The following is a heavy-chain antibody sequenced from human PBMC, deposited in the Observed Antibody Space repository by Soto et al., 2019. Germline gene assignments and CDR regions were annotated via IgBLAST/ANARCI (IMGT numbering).Heavy chain of an antibody. CDR2: IKQDGSEK. CDR1: GFTFSSYW. J-gene: IGHJ4*02. D-gene: IGHD3-16*01. CDR3: ARVLTGTTYETEYDYIWGSTYYFDY. V-gene: IGHV3-7*01. Sequence: HPGGSLRLSCAASGFTFSSYWMSWVRQAPGKGLEWVANIKQDGSEKYYVDSVKGRFTISRDNAKNSLYLQMNSLRAEDTAVYYCARVLTGTTYETEYDYIWGSTYYFDYWGKGTLVTVSS.